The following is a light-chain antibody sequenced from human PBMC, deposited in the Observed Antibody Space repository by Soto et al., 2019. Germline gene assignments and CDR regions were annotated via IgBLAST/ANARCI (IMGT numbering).Light chain of an antibody. CDR3: QHDGTSAL. CDR1: QSFSRSY. CDR2: DTS. J-gene: IGKJ3*01. V-gene: IGKV3-20*01. Sequence: EIVLTQYPGTLSLSPGERATLSCRTSQSFSRSYLAWYQQKPGQAPRLLIYDTSDSATGIPDRCSASGSGTAFTLTISSLYPEDFAVYYCQHDGTSALFGPGTKVDI.